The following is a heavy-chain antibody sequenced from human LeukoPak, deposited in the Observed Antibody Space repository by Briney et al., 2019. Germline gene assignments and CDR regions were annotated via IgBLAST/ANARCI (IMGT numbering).Heavy chain of an antibody. Sequence: GGSLRLSCTASGFTFGDSATSWVRQAPGKGLEWVGFIRSKAYGGTTEYAASVKGRFTISRDDSKSIAYLQMNSLKTEDTAVYYCTRGINWFDPWGQGTLVTVSS. D-gene: IGHD2-15*01. V-gene: IGHV3-49*04. CDR3: TRGINWFDP. CDR1: GFTFGDSA. CDR2: IRSKAYGGTT. J-gene: IGHJ5*02.